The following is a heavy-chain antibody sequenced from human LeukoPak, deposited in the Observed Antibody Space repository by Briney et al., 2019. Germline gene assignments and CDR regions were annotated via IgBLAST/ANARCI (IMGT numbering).Heavy chain of an antibody. D-gene: IGHD5-18*01. CDR1: GFTVSSNY. Sequence: GGSLRLSCAASGFTVSSNYMSWVRQAPGKGLEWVSVICSGGSTYYADSVKGRFTISRDSSKNTLYLQMNSLGAEDTAVYYCARVGYSYGYIRSWGQGTLVTVSS. CDR2: ICSGGST. V-gene: IGHV3-53*01. J-gene: IGHJ5*02. CDR3: ARVGYSYGYIRS.